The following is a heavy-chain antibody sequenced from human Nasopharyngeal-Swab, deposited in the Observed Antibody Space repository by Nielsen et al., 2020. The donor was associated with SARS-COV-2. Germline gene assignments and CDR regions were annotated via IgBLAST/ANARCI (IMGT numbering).Heavy chain of an antibody. J-gene: IGHJ1*01. V-gene: IGHV3-30*03. CDR1: GFTFSSYG. D-gene: IGHD2-15*01. CDR2: ISYDGSNK. CDR3: ARVGDCSGGSCYSVDFQH. Sequence: GGSLRLSCAASGFTFSSYGMHWVRQAPGKGLEWVAVISYDGSNKYYADSVKGRFTISRDNSKNTLYLQMNSLRAEDTAVYYCARVGDCSGGSCYSVDFQHWGQGTLVTVSS.